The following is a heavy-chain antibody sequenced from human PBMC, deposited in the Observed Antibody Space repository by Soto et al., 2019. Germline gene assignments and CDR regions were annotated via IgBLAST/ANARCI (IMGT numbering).Heavy chain of an antibody. CDR2: ISAYNGNT. CDR1: GYTFTSYG. CDR3: AREPTHYDFWSGYLSDYYGMDV. V-gene: IGHV1-18*04. D-gene: IGHD3-3*01. Sequence: ASVKVSCKASGYTFTSYGISWVRQAPGQGLEWMGWISAYNGNTNYAQKLQGRVTMTTDTSTSTAYMELRSLRSDDTAVYYCAREPTHYDFWSGYLSDYYGMDVWGQGTTVTVSS. J-gene: IGHJ6*02.